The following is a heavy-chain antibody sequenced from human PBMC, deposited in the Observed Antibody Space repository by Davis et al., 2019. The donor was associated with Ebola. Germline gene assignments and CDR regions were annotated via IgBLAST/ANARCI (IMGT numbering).Heavy chain of an antibody. J-gene: IGHJ4*02. CDR2: IYYSGST. V-gene: IGHV4-61*08. CDR3: ARGRVVVTAMSEY. Sequence: SETLSLTCTVSGGSVSSGGFYWSWIRQPPGKGLEWIAYIYYSGSTYYNPSLKSRVTISVDTSKNQVSLKLSSVTAADTAVYYCARGRVVVTAMSEYWGQGTLVTVSS. D-gene: IGHD2-21*02. CDR1: GGSVSSGGFY.